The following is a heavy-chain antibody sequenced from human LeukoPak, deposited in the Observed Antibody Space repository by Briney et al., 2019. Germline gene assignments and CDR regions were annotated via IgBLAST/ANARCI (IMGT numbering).Heavy chain of an antibody. Sequence: GGSLRLSCAVSGFTFTSYAMGWVRQAPGKGLEWVSGISAGGGGTYYADSVKGRFTISRDNSKSTLYLQMNSLRAEDTAIYYCAKDLRSGSNYGFFDYWGQGTLVTVSS. J-gene: IGHJ4*02. CDR1: GFTFTSYA. V-gene: IGHV3-23*01. CDR2: ISAGGGGT. D-gene: IGHD3-10*01. CDR3: AKDLRSGSNYGFFDY.